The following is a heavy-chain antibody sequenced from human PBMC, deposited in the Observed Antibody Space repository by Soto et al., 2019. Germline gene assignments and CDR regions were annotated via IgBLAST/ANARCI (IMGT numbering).Heavy chain of an antibody. Sequence: PGGSLRLSCAASGFSFSDYAMSWVRQAPGKGLEWVSVISESGGSTHYADSVRGRFTVSRDNSKNSLSLRMNSLRDEDTAVYFCAKRGPYSSGWYSPIFDYWGQGALVTVS. CDR2: ISESGGST. CDR1: GFSFSDYA. CDR3: AKRGPYSSGWYSPIFDY. J-gene: IGHJ4*02. D-gene: IGHD6-13*01. V-gene: IGHV3-23*01.